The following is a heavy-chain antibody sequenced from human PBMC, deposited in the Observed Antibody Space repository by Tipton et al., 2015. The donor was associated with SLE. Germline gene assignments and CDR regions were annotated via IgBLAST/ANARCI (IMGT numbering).Heavy chain of an antibody. D-gene: IGHD2-15*01. CDR1: GFTFSIYA. Sequence: GSLRLSCTASGFTFSIYAMNWVRQAPGKGLEWVSSISKSSSYIYYSDSVKGRFTISRDNAKNSLYLQMNSLRAEDTALYYCARDERICSGDTFHPFDYFGQGILVTVSS. CDR3: ARDERICSGDTFHPFDY. J-gene: IGHJ4*02. CDR2: ISKSSSYI. V-gene: IGHV3-21*03.